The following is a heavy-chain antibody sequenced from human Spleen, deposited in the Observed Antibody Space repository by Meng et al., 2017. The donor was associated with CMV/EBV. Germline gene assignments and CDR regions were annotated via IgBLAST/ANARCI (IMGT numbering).Heavy chain of an antibody. Sequence: ASVQVSCKVSGYTLTELSMHWVRQAPGKGLEWMGGFDPEDGETIYAQKFQGRVTMTRDTSTSTVYMELSSLVSEDTAVYYCATGGNQSPAGYWGQGTLVTVSS. D-gene: IGHD1-14*01. CDR3: ATGGNQSPAGY. CDR1: GYTLTELS. CDR2: FDPEDGET. J-gene: IGHJ4*02. V-gene: IGHV1-24*01.